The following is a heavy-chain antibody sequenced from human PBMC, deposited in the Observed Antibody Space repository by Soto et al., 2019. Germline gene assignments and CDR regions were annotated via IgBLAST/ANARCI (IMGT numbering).Heavy chain of an antibody. CDR3: ARLQRDTDRGHFSS. CDR1: GGSITSDEYY. J-gene: IGHJ5*02. Sequence: SETLSLTCTVSGGSITSDEYYWSWIRQPPGKGLEYIAYIYHRGITDYNPSLKSRISISIDTSKKQFSLNLTSVTAADTAVYYCARLQRDTDRGHFSSWARGTLDPVSA. V-gene: IGHV4-30-4*01. CDR2: IYHRGIT. D-gene: IGHD1-1*01.